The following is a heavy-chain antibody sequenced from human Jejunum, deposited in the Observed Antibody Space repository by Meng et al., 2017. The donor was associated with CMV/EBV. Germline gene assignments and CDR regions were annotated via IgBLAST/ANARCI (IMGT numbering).Heavy chain of an antibody. J-gene: IGHJ4*02. CDR1: GFTFSTTW. CDR2: IKSSNAGGTA. D-gene: IGHD1-1*01. V-gene: IGHV3-15*01. CDR3: TTGFGTAEAF. Sequence: AASGFTFSTTWMSWVRQAPGKGLDWVGRIKSSNAGGTADHGTPVKGRFTISRDDSKDTLYLQMNSLKVEDTAIYYCTTGFGTAEAFWGQGTLVTVSS.